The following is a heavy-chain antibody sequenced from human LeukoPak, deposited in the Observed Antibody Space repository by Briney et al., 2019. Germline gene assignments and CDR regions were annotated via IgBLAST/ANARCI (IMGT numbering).Heavy chain of an antibody. Sequence: GESLKISCKGSGYSFTSYWIGWVRQMPGKGLEWMGIIYPGDSDTRYSPSFQGQVTISADKSISTAYLQWSSLKASDTAMYYCARLAGYCTNGVCYGGSYSRPGAFDIWGQGTMVTVSS. D-gene: IGHD2-8*01. CDR2: IYPGDSDT. V-gene: IGHV5-51*01. CDR3: ARLAGYCTNGVCYGGSYSRPGAFDI. CDR1: GYSFTSYW. J-gene: IGHJ3*02.